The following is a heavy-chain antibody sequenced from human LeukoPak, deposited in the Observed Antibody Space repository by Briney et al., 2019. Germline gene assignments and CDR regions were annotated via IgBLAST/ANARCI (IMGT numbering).Heavy chain of an antibody. CDR2: ITGSGGST. J-gene: IGHJ4*02. V-gene: IGHV3-21*01. CDR3: AREMAYYDFWSGSFPDY. Sequence: GGSLRLSCAASGFTFSSAWMHWVRQTPGKGLEWVSAITGSGGSTYYADSVKGRFTISRDNAKNSLYLQMNSLRAEDTAVYYCAREMAYYDFWSGSFPDYWGQGTLVTVSS. D-gene: IGHD3-3*01. CDR1: GFTFSSAW.